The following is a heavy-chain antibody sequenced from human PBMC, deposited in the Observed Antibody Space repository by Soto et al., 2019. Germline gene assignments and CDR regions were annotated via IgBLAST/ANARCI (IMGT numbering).Heavy chain of an antibody. Sequence: EVQLLESGGGLVQPGGSLRLSCAASGFTFSSYAMSWVRQAPGKGLEWVSAISGSGGSTYYADSVKGRFTISRDNSKNTLYLQINGLRAEDTAVYYCAKAPPINRGSHTGFDPWGQGTLFTVSS. CDR3: AKAPPINRGSHTGFDP. D-gene: IGHD3-10*01. CDR2: ISGSGGST. V-gene: IGHV3-23*01. J-gene: IGHJ5*02. CDR1: GFTFSSYA.